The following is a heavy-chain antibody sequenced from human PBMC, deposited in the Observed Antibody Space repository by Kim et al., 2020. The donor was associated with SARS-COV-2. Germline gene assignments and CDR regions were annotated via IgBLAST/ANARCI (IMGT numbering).Heavy chain of an antibody. CDR3: AAATVPRAGGI. CDR1: GFTFTNYW. V-gene: IGHV3-7*05. Sequence: GGSLRLSCATSGFTFTNYWMSWVRQAPGKGLEWVANIKQDGREKYYVDSVKGRFTISRDNARNSLYLQMNSLRAEDTAVYYCAAATVPRAGGIWGQGTLVTVSS. J-gene: IGHJ4*02. CDR2: IKQDGREK. D-gene: IGHD4-17*01.